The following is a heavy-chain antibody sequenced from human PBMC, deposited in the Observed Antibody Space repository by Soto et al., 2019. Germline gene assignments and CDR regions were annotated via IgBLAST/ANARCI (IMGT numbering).Heavy chain of an antibody. J-gene: IGHJ6*03. Sequence: QLQLQESGPGLVKPSETLSLTCTVSGGSISSSSYYWGWIRQPPGKGLEWIGNIFYSGSTYYNPSLKSRVTISEHTSKNQPSLKLGSVTAADTAVYYCARLPFRYSYGYGNSYYYMDVCVKGTTLTVSS. D-gene: IGHD5-18*01. V-gene: IGHV4-39*01. CDR2: IFYSGST. CDR1: GGSISSSSYY. CDR3: ARLPFRYSYGYGNSYYYMDV.